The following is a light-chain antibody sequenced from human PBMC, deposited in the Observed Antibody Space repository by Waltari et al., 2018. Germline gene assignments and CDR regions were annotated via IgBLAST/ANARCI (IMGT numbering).Light chain of an antibody. V-gene: IGLV5-45*01. J-gene: IGLJ1*01. CDR2: YNSDSDN. CDR3: LIWHSDAYV. Sequence: QAVLTQPASLSASPGVSVRLTCTLGSGINAGMYRIYWYQKKPGRPPQYRLSYNSDSDNHQGSGGPGRFSGSKDGSANAGILLISGLQPDDEADYYCLIWHSDAYVFGSGTEVTVL. CDR1: SGINAGMYR.